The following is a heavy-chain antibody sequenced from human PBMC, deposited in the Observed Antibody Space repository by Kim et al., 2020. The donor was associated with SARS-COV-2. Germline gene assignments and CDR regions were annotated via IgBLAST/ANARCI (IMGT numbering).Heavy chain of an antibody. CDR1: GYTLTSYY. CDR2: INPSGAGA. Sequence: ASVKVSCKASGYTLTSYYMHWVRQAPGQGLEWMGIINPSGAGASYAQKFQGRVTMTKDTSTSTVYMELSSLRSEDTAVYYCARGGDSSWGYYFDYWGQGTLFTVSS. J-gene: IGHJ4*02. D-gene: IGHD6-13*01. V-gene: IGHV1-46*01. CDR3: ARGGDSSWGYYFDY.